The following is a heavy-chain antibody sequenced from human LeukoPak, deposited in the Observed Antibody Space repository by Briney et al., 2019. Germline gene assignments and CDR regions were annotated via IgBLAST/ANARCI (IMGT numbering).Heavy chain of an antibody. CDR1: GFTFSSYW. CDR2: IKQDGSEK. D-gene: IGHD6-19*01. V-gene: IGHV3-7*01. J-gene: IGHJ5*02. Sequence: GGSLRLSCAASGFTFSSYWMSWVRQAPGTGLEWVANIKQDGSEKYYVDSVKGRFTISRDNAKNSLYLQMNSLRAEDTAVYYCARYSSGWYDRGFDPWGQGTLVTVSS. CDR3: ARYSSGWYDRGFDP.